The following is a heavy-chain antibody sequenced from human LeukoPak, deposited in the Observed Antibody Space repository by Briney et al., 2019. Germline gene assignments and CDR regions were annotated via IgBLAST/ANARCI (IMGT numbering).Heavy chain of an antibody. CDR2: IYTSGST. Sequence: SETLSLTCTVSGDSISSGSYFWSWIRQPAGKGLEWIGRIYTSGSTNYDPSLKSRVTISVDTSKNQFSLRLSSVTAADTAVYYCARCRSDYRTVDPWGQGTLVSVSS. CDR1: GDSISSGSYF. J-gene: IGHJ5*02. D-gene: IGHD4-11*01. CDR3: ARCRSDYRTVDP. V-gene: IGHV4-61*02.